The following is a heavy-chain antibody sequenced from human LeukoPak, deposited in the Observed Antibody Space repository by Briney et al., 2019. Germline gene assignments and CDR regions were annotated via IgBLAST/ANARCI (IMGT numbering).Heavy chain of an antibody. J-gene: IGHJ4*02. CDR1: GFTFDDYA. Sequence: GGSLRLSCAASGFTFDDYAMHWVRQAPGKGLEWVSGISGSGVSTYYADSVKGRFTISRDNSKNTLYLQMNSLRAEDTAVYYCAKDRSYYDSSGYIYYFDYWGQGTLVTVSS. D-gene: IGHD3-22*01. CDR2: ISGSGVST. CDR3: AKDRSYYDSSGYIYYFDY. V-gene: IGHV3-23*01.